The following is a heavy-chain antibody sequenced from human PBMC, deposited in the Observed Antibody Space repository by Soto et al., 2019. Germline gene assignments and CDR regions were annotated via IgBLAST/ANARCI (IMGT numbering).Heavy chain of an antibody. CDR2: IYYSGST. D-gene: IGHD3-3*01. Sequence: QLQLQESGPGLVKPSETLSLTCTVSGGSISSSSYYWGWIRQPPGKGLEWIGSIYYSGSTYYNPSLKSRVTISVDTSKNQFSLKLSSVTAADTAVYYSARLPPQYDFWSGYNPWGQGTLVTVSS. J-gene: IGHJ5*02. CDR3: ARLPPQYDFWSGYNP. CDR1: GGSISSSSYY. V-gene: IGHV4-39*01.